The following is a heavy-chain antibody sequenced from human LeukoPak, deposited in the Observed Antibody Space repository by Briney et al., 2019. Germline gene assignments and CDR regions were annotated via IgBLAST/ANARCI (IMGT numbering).Heavy chain of an antibody. CDR1: GYSISSGYY. V-gene: IGHV4-38-2*02. J-gene: IGHJ4*02. CDR3: ARETSLAGFASGLGFNY. Sequence: SETLSLTCTVSGYSISSGYYWGWIRQPPGKRLEWVGSIHSSGNTYYNPTLKSRVTISVDTSKNQFSLNLTSVTAADAAVYYCARETSLAGFASGLGFNYWGQGILVTVSS. D-gene: IGHD6-19*01. CDR2: IHSSGNT.